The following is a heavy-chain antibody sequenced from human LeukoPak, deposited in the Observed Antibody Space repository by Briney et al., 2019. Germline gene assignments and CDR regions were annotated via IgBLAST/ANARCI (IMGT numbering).Heavy chain of an antibody. CDR1: GYTFTSYG. D-gene: IGHD5-12*01. CDR2: ISAYNGNT. CDR3: ARSSRYSGYDSNPIDY. J-gene: IGHJ4*02. Sequence: ASVKVSCKASGYTFTSYGISWVRQAPGQGLEWMGWISAYNGNTNYAQKLQGRVTMTTDTSTSTAYMELRSLRSDDTAVYYCARSSRYSGYDSNPIDYWGQGTLVTVSS. V-gene: IGHV1-18*01.